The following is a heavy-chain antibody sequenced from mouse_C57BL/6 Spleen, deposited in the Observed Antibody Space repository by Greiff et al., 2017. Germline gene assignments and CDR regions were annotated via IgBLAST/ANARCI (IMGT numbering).Heavy chain of an antibody. V-gene: IGHV1-39*01. J-gene: IGHJ2*01. Sequence: VQLQQPGPELVKPGASVKISCKASGYSFTDYNMNWVKQSTGKSLEWIGVINPNDGTTSYNQKFKGKATLTVDQSSSTAYMQLNSLTSEDSAVYYCARGGSSGYVNFDYWGQGTTLTVSS. CDR2: INPNDGTT. CDR3: ARGGSSGYVNFDY. CDR1: GYSFTDYN. D-gene: IGHD3-2*02.